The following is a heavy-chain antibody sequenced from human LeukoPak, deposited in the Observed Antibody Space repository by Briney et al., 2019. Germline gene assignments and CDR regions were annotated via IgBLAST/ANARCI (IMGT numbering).Heavy chain of an antibody. D-gene: IGHD3-22*01. V-gene: IGHV4-39*01. J-gene: IGHJ4*02. CDR1: GGSISSSSYY. Sequence: SETLSLTCTVSGGSISSSSYYWGWIRQPPGKGLEWIGRIYYSGSTYYNPSLKSRVTISVDMSKNQFSPKLSSVTAADTAVYYCARHSTYYYDSSGYYPYYFDYWGQGTLVTVSS. CDR3: ARHSTYYYDSSGYYPYYFDY. CDR2: IYYSGST.